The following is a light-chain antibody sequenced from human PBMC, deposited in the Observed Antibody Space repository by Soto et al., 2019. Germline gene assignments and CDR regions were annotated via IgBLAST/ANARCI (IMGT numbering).Light chain of an antibody. CDR1: QSVSIW. V-gene: IGKV1-5*01. CDR2: GAS. Sequence: DIQMTQSPSTLSASVGDRVTFTCRASQSVSIWLAWYQQKPGKAPKLLISGASTLESGVPSRFSGSGSVTEFTLTISSLQPDDFATYYCQQYKNYLTFGQGTKVDIK. CDR3: QQYKNYLT. J-gene: IGKJ1*01.